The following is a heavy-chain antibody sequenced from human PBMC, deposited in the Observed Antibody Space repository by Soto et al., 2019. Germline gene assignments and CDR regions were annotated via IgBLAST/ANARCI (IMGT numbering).Heavy chain of an antibody. CDR1: GYTFTRYG. CDR2: ISAYNGNT. D-gene: IGHD3-10*01. Sequence: QVPLVQSGAEVKKPGASGKVSCKASGYTFTRYGISWVRQAPGQGLEWMGWISAYNGNTNYAQKLQGRVTITKDTSMSTAYMEIGSLRSAATAVYYCARDSVSMVAFNPFWCQGTLVTVS. CDR3: ARDSVSMVAFNPF. J-gene: IGHJ4*02. V-gene: IGHV1-18*01.